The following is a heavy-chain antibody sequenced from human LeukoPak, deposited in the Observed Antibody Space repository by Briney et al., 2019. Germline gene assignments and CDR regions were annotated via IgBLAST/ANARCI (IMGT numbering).Heavy chain of an antibody. V-gene: IGHV3-21*01. CDR2: ISSSSSYI. CDR3: ASAGGGSGSGLDY. CDR1: GFTFSSYS. D-gene: IGHD3-10*01. Sequence: GGSLRLSCAASGFTFSSYSMNWVRQAPGRGLEWVSSISSSSSYIYYADSVKGRFTISRDNAKNSLYLKMNSLRDEDTAVYYCASAGGGSGSGLDYWGQGTLVTVSS. J-gene: IGHJ4*02.